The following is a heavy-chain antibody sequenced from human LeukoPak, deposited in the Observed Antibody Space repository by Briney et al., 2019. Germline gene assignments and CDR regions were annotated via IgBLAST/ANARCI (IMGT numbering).Heavy chain of an antibody. CDR1: GYTFTGYY. J-gene: IGHJ3*02. D-gene: IGHD3-22*01. CDR2: INPSGGST. V-gene: IGHV1-46*01. CDR3: ARENWGITMSHDAFDI. Sequence: ASVTVSCKASGYTFTGYYMHWVRQAPGQGLEWMGIINPSGGSTSYAQKFQGRVTMTRDTSTSTVYIELSSLRSEDTAVYYCARENWGITMSHDAFDIWGQGTMVTVSS.